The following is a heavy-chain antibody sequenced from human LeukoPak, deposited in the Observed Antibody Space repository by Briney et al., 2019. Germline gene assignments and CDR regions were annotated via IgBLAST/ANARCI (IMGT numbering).Heavy chain of an antibody. CDR1: GFTFSSYS. Sequence: PGGSLRLSWAASGFTFSSYSMNWVRQAPGKGLEWVSSISSSSSYIYCADSVKGRFTISRDNAKNSLYLQMNSLRAEDTAVYYCARDSRYSSRGFDPWGQGTLVTVSS. V-gene: IGHV3-21*01. J-gene: IGHJ5*02. CDR3: ARDSRYSSRGFDP. CDR2: ISSSSSYI. D-gene: IGHD6-13*01.